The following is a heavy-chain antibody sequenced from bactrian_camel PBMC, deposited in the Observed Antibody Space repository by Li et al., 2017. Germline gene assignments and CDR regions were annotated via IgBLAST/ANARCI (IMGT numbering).Heavy chain of an antibody. Sequence: HVQLVESGGDSVQAGGSLRLSCAASGNINGRRCMGWFRQAPGKEREGVAAVSSSGRLVYYADSVKGRFTISRDSAKNTLYLQMNSLKPVDTAMYYCAANLARLSCTNLQDRYPDWGRGTQVTVS. D-gene: IGHD3*01. CDR1: GNINGRRC. CDR2: VSSSGRLV. V-gene: IGHV3S54*01. J-gene: IGHJ4*01. CDR3: AANLARLSCTNLQDRYPD.